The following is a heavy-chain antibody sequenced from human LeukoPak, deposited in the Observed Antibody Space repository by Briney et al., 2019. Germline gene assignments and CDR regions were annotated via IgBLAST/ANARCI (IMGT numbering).Heavy chain of an antibody. CDR3: AKWTEIAVAGFADY. V-gene: IGHV3-23*01. Sequence: PGGSLRLSRAASGFTFSSYAMSWVRQAPGKGLEWVSAISGSGGSTYYADSVKGRFTISRDNSKNTLYLQMNSLRAEDTAVYYCAKWTEIAVAGFADYWGQGTLVTVSS. J-gene: IGHJ4*02. CDR1: GFTFSSYA. CDR2: ISGSGGST. D-gene: IGHD6-19*01.